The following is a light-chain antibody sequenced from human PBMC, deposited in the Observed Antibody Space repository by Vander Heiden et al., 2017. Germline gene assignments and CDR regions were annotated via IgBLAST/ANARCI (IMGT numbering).Light chain of an antibody. CDR2: WAS. CDR1: PSVLSSSNNKNY. CDR3: QQSSTAPLT. J-gene: IGKJ4*01. V-gene: IGKV4-1*01. Sequence: DSVITQSTDYTAVSLCERATINCKSSPSVLSSSNNKNYLAWYQQIPGQPPKLLINWASTRESGVPDRFSGSGSGTDFTLTISSLHAEDVAVYYCQQSSTAPLTFGGGTKVEIK.